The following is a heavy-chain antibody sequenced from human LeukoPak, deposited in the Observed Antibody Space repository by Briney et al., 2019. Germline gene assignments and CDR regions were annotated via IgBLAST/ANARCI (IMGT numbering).Heavy chain of an antibody. Sequence: GGSLRLSRAASGFTFSSYAMHWVRQAPGKGLEWVAVISYDGSNKYYADSVKGRFTISRDNSKNTLYLQMNSLRAEDTAVYYCAKDSDYWYFDYWGQGTLVTVSS. CDR1: GFTFSSYA. J-gene: IGHJ4*02. CDR2: ISYDGSNK. CDR3: AKDSDYWYFDY. V-gene: IGHV3-30-3*01. D-gene: IGHD2-8*02.